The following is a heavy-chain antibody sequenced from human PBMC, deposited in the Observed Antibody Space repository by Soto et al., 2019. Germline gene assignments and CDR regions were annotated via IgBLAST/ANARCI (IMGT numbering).Heavy chain of an antibody. V-gene: IGHV3-74*01. CDR2: INGDGSYT. Sequence: GGSLRLSCAASGFIFSNYWMHWVRQAPGKGLVWVSRINGDGSYTTYADSVKGRFTISRDNSKNTLYLQMNSLRDEDTAVYYCAKYYNIEPPDTSFDYWGQGTLVTVSS. CDR3: AKYYNIEPPDTSFDY. D-gene: IGHD3-10*01. CDR1: GFIFSNYW. J-gene: IGHJ4*02.